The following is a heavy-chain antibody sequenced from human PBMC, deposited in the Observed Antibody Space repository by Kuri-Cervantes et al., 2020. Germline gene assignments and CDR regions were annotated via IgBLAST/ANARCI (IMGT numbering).Heavy chain of an antibody. CDR1: GYTFTYRY. V-gene: IGHV1-18*04. D-gene: IGHD3-22*01. CDR3: ARDLDSSGYLDY. Sequence: ASVKVSCKASGYTFTYRYLHWVRQAPGQGLEWMGWISAYNGDTNYAQKLQGRVTMTTDTSTSTAYMELRSLRSDDTAVYYCARDLDSSGYLDYWGQGTLVTVSS. CDR2: ISAYNGDT. J-gene: IGHJ4*02.